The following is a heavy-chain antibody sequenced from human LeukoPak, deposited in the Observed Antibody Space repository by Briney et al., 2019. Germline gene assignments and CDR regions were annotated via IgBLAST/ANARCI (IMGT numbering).Heavy chain of an antibody. J-gene: IGHJ4*02. D-gene: IGHD3-10*01. V-gene: IGHV3-7*04. CDR1: GFTFSNYW. CDR3: ARAYGSGSYSLSPDY. CDR2: IKQDGSEK. Sequence: GGSLRLSCAASGFTFSNYWMSWVRQAPGKGLEWVANIKQDGSEKYYVDSVKGRSTISRDNAKNSLYLQMNSLRAEDTAVYYCARAYGSGSYSLSPDYWGQGTLVTVSS.